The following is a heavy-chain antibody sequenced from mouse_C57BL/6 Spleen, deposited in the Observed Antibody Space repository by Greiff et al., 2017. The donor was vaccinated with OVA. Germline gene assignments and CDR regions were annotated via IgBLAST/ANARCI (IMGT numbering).Heavy chain of an antibody. CDR2: IRSKSNNYAT. J-gene: IGHJ2*01. CDR1: GFSFNTYA. Sequence: DVKLVESGGGLVQPKGSLKLSCAASGFSFNTYAMNWVRQAPGKGLEWVARIRSKSNNYATYYADSVKDRFTISRDDSESMLYLQMNNLKTEDTAMYYCVRQGYDYDRFDYWGQGTTLTVSS. D-gene: IGHD2-4*01. CDR3: VRQGYDYDRFDY. V-gene: IGHV10-1*01.